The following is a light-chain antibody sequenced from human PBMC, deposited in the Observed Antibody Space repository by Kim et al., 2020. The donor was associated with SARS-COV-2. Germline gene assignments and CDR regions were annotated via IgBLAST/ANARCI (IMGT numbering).Light chain of an antibody. V-gene: IGLV4-69*01. CDR1: SGNSSYA. CDR3: QTWGTGIHWV. Sequence: GKLTCTLGSGNSSYAIAWHQQQPEKGPRYLMKLNSDGSHSKGDGIPDRFSGSGSGAERYLTISSLQSEDEADYYCQTWGTGIHWVFGGGTQLTVL. J-gene: IGLJ3*02. CDR2: LNSDGSH.